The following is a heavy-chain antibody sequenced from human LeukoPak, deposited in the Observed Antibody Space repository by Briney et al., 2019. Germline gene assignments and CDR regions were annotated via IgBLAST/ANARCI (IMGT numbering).Heavy chain of an antibody. J-gene: IGHJ4*02. CDR2: IYYSGST. D-gene: IGHD6-13*01. CDR3: ARGRYVTTRGGAAAGFLDY. V-gene: IGHV4-39*07. CDR1: GDSISNSTYY. Sequence: SETLSLTCTVSGDSISNSTYYWAWIRQSPEKGLEWIGSIYYSGSTDYNPSLKSRVTISVDTSQNQFSLRLSSVTAADTAVYYCARGRYVTTRGGAAAGFLDYWGQGTLVTVSS.